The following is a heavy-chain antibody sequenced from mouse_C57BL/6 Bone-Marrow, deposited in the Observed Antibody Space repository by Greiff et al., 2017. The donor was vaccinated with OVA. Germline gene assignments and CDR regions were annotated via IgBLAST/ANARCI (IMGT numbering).Heavy chain of an antibody. D-gene: IGHD1-1*01. V-gene: IGHV5-4*01. Sequence: EVNVVESGGGLVKPGGSLKLSCAASGFTFSSYAMSWVRQTPEKRLEWVATISDGGSYTYYPDNVKGRFTISRDNAKNNLYLQMSHLKSEDTAMYYCARDRDYYGSSYPYFDYWGQGTTLTVSS. J-gene: IGHJ2*01. CDR1: GFTFSSYA. CDR3: ARDRDYYGSSYPYFDY. CDR2: ISDGGSYT.